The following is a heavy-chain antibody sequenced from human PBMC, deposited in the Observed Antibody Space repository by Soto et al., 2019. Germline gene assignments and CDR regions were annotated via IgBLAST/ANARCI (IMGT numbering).Heavy chain of an antibody. Sequence: GGSLRLSCAASGFTFSSYGMHWVRQAPGKGLEWVAVIWYDGSNKYYADSVKGRFTISRDNSKNTLYLQMNSLRAEVTAVYYGARVPGGKGYFDYWGQGTLVTVSS. CDR3: ARVPGGKGYFDY. D-gene: IGHD1-26*01. CDR2: IWYDGSNK. CDR1: GFTFSSYG. V-gene: IGHV3-33*01. J-gene: IGHJ4*02.